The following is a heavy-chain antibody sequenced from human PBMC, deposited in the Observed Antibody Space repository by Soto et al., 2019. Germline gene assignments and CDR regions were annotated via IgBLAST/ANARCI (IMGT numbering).Heavy chain of an antibody. Sequence: GASVKVSCKASGYTFTSYAMHWVRQAPGQRLEWMGWINAGNGDTKYSQKFQGRVTITRDTSASTAYMELSSLRSEDTAVYYCASSRGPYYYDSSAYPSPFDYWGQGTLVTVS. V-gene: IGHV1-3*01. D-gene: IGHD3-22*01. CDR2: INAGNGDT. CDR3: ASSRGPYYYDSSAYPSPFDY. J-gene: IGHJ4*02. CDR1: GYTFTSYA.